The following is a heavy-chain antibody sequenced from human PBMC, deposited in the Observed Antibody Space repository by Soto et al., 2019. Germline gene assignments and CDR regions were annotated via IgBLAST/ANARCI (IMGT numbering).Heavy chain of an antibody. V-gene: IGHV4-59*01. CDR1: GGSISGYY. J-gene: IGHJ6*02. CDR2: VYYRGST. D-gene: IGHD2-21*02. CDR3: ARDLWGYCGTDCYPLDV. Sequence: SETLSLTCTVSGGSISGYYWTWIRQPPGKGLEWIGYVYYRGSTNYNPSLKSRLTISLDTSKNQFSLKLNSVTAADTAVYYCARDLWGYCGTDCYPLDVWGQGTTVTVS.